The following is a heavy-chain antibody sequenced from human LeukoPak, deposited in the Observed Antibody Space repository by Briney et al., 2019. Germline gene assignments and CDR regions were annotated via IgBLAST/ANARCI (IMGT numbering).Heavy chain of an antibody. CDR2: IKQDGSEK. D-gene: IGHD7-27*01. V-gene: IGHV3-7*01. CDR3: ARDSLTGSYYYYYMDV. CDR1: GFTFSSYW. J-gene: IGHJ6*03. Sequence: QPGGSLRLSCAASGFTFSSYWMSWVRQAPGKGVEWVANIKQDGSEKYYVDSVKGRFTISRDNAKNSLYLQMNSLRAEDTAVYYCARDSLTGSYYYYYMDVWGKGTTVTISS.